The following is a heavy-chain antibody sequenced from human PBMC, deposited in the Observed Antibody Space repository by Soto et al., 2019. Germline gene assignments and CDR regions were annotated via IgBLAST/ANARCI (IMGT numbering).Heavy chain of an antibody. CDR3: SLTAINNWFDP. Sequence: GGSLRLSCAASGFTFSDFHMSWIRQAPGKGLECISYISPSGSTRSYADSVKGRFTISRDNAKNSLYLQMNNLRAEDTAVYYCSLTAINNWFDPWGQGTLVTVS. V-gene: IGHV3-11*01. CDR2: ISPSGSTR. CDR1: GFTFSDFH. D-gene: IGHD2-21*02. J-gene: IGHJ5*02.